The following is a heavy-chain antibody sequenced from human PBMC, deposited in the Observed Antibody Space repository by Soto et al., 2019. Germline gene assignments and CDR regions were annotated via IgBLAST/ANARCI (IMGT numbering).Heavy chain of an antibody. D-gene: IGHD3-3*01. J-gene: IGHJ5*02. V-gene: IGHV4-34*01. CDR1: GGSFSGYY. CDR2: INHSGST. Sequence: QVQLQQWGAGLLKPSETLSLTCAVYGGSFSGYYWSWIRQPPGKGLEWIGEINHSGSTNYNPSLKSRVTISVDTSKNLFSLKLSSVTAADTAVYYCARVGRITIFGVVSNWFDPWGQGTLVTVSS. CDR3: ARVGRITIFGVVSNWFDP.